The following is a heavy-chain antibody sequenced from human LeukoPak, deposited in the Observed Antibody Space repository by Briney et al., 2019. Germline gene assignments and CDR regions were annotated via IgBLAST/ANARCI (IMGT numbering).Heavy chain of an antibody. J-gene: IGHJ4*02. V-gene: IGHV3-48*01. CDR1: GFTVSSNY. D-gene: IGHD3-10*01. Sequence: GGSLRLSCAASGFTVSSNYMSWVRQAPGKGLEWVSYISSSSSTIYYADSVKGRFTISRDNAKNSLYLQMNSLRAEDTAVYYCARQHVSYGSGSYPTRDYWGQGTLVTVSS. CDR3: ARQHVSYGSGSYPTRDY. CDR2: ISSSSSTI.